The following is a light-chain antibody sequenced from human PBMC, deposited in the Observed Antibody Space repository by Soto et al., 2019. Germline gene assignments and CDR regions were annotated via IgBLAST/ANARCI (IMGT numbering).Light chain of an antibody. CDR2: GAS. J-gene: IGKJ1*01. CDR1: QSVSNN. Sequence: EIVMTQSPATLSVSPGERATLSCRASQSVSNNLAWYQKKPGQAPRLLIYGASTRATGIPARFSGSGSGTEFTLTISSLQSEDFAVYYCQQYKTWWTFGQGTRVEIK. CDR3: QQYKTWWT. V-gene: IGKV3-15*01.